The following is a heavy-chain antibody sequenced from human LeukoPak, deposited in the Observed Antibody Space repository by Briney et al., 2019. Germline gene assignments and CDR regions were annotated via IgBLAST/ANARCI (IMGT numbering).Heavy chain of an antibody. J-gene: IGHJ4*02. D-gene: IGHD4-23*01. Sequence: GGSLRLSCAASGFTFDDYAMHWVRQAPGKGLEWVAVISYDGSNKYYADSVKGRFTISRDNSKNTLYLQMNSLRAEDTAVYYCARDQRPYLASPYGGNSRLVYWGQGTLVTVSS. V-gene: IGHV3-30-3*01. CDR3: ARDQRPYLASPYGGNSRLVY. CDR2: ISYDGSNK. CDR1: GFTFDDYA.